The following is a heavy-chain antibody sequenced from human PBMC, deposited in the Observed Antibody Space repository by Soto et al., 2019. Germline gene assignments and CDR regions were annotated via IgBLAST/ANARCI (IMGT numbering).Heavy chain of an antibody. V-gene: IGHV4-4*02. CDR3: ARERGRIAAAGTDYYGMDV. J-gene: IGHJ6*02. CDR2: IYHSGST. CDR1: GASIRSSNW. Sequence: TSETLSLTYAVPGASIRSSNWWRWVRQPPGKGLEWIGEIYHSGSTNYNPSLKSRVTISVDKSKNQFSLKLSCVTDADTAVYYCARERGRIAAAGTDYYGMDVWGQGTTVTVSS. D-gene: IGHD6-13*01.